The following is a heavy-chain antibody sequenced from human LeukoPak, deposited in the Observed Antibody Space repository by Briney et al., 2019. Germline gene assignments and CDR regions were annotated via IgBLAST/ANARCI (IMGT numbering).Heavy chain of an antibody. D-gene: IGHD2-2*01. Sequence: GGSLRLSCAASGFTLSSYSMNWVRQAPGKGLEWVSSISSSSSYIYYADSVKGRFTISRDNAKNSLYLQMNSLRAEDTAVYYCARGRDIVVVPAAMRFDPWGQGTLVTVSS. CDR2: ISSSSSYI. J-gene: IGHJ5*02. CDR3: ARGRDIVVVPAAMRFDP. CDR1: GFTLSSYS. V-gene: IGHV3-21*01.